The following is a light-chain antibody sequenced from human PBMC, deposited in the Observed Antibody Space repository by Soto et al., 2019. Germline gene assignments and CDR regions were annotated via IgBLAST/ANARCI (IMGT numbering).Light chain of an antibody. J-gene: IGLJ1*01. CDR1: SSDIGSYDL. CDR2: AVS. Sequence: QSALTQPASVSGSPGQSITISCTGTSSDIGSYDLVSWYQQHPGTAPKLIIYAVSDRPSGVSDRFSGSKSGISASLTISGLQTEDEADYYCISYTDRQSYLSGTGTKVTVL. V-gene: IGLV2-14*02. CDR3: ISYTDRQSYL.